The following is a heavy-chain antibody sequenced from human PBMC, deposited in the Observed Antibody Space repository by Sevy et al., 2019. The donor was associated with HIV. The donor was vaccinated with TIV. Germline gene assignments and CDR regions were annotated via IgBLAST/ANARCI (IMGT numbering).Heavy chain of an antibody. CDR1: GFTFSSYS. Sequence: GGSLGLSCAASGFTFSSYSMNWVRQAPGKGLEWVSYISSSSSTIYYADSVKGRFTISRDNAKNSLYLQMNSLRDEDTAVYYCARDYYDSSGSDRAFDPWGQRTLVTVSS. CDR3: ARDYYDSSGSDRAFDP. D-gene: IGHD3-22*01. V-gene: IGHV3-48*02. CDR2: ISSSSSTI. J-gene: IGHJ5*02.